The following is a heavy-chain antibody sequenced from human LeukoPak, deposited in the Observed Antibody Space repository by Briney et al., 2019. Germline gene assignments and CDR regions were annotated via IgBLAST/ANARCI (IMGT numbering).Heavy chain of an antibody. V-gene: IGHV3-23*01. CDR1: GFTFSRYG. J-gene: IGHJ4*02. CDR3: AKVSGSVVATLIVVIPYYFDY. CDR2: ISGSGGST. D-gene: IGHD2-15*01. Sequence: GGSLRLSCAASGFTFSRYGMSWVRQAPGKGLEWVSTISGSGGSTYYADSVKGRFTISRDNSKNTLYLQMNSLRAEDTAVYFCAKVSGSVVATLIVVIPYYFDYWGQGTLVNGSS.